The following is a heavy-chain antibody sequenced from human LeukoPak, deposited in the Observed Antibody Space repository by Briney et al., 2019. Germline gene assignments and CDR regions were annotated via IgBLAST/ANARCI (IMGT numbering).Heavy chain of an antibody. CDR3: ASRAPRDNFNRYLPIDY. Sequence: PSGTLSLTCAVAGASISNSNWWTWVSQPPGKGLEWIGEIYHSGSTNYKPSLKSRATISVDKSKNQFSLKLSSVTAADTAVYHCASRAPRDNFNRYLPIDYWGQGTLVTVSS. J-gene: IGHJ4*02. D-gene: IGHD1-20*01. CDR2: IYHSGST. CDR1: GASISNSNW. V-gene: IGHV4-4*02.